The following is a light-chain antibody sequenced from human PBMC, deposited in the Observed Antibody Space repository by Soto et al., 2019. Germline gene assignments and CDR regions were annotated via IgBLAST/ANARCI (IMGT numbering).Light chain of an antibody. CDR2: KAS. J-gene: IGKJ1*01. CDR3: HQYSRFPRT. CDR1: QSISSW. Sequence: DIQMTQSPSTLSASVGDRVTITCRASQSISSWLAWYQQIPGKAPKLLIYKASSLQSGVPSRFSGSGSETEFTLTINGLQPDDFATYYCHQYSRFPRTFGQGTKVENK. V-gene: IGKV1-5*03.